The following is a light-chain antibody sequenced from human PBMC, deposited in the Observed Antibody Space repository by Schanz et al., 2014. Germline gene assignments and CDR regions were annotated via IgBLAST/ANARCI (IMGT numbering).Light chain of an antibody. V-gene: IGKV3-11*01. CDR2: GAS. CDR1: QSIGTN. CDR3: QHRSNWPLT. J-gene: IGKJ4*01. Sequence: EAVLTQSPATLSVSPGQRATLSCRASQSIGTNLAWYQQKLGQAPRLLVYGASTRATGLPARFSGSGSGTDFTLTISRLEPEDFAVYYCQHRSNWPLTFGGGTKVEIK.